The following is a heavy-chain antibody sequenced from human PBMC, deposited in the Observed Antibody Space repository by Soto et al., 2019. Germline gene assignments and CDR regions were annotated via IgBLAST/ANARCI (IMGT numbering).Heavy chain of an antibody. CDR3: ATSPAGVVVNSLSAFDI. J-gene: IGHJ3*02. CDR1: GGSIGSRNYY. Sequence: SETLSLTCTVSGGSIGSRNYYWSWIRQHPGKGLEYIGYIYKSGSTYYNPSLKSRVTISADTSKNQFSLKLSSVTAADTAVYYCATSPAGVVVNSLSAFDIWGQGTMVTVSS. CDR2: IYKSGST. V-gene: IGHV4-31*03. D-gene: IGHD3-22*01.